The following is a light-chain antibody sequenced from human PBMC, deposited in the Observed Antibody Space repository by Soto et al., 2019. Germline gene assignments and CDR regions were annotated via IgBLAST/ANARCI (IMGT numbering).Light chain of an antibody. CDR3: SSYAGSKNFVI. CDR1: SSDVGGYNY. V-gene: IGLV2-8*01. J-gene: IGLJ2*01. CDR2: EVT. Sequence: QSALTQPPSASGSPRQSVIISCTGTSSDVGGYNYVSWYQQHPGKAPKLMIYEVTKRPSWVPDRFSGSKSGNTASLTVSGLQAEDEADYYCSSYAGSKNFVIFGGGTKLTVL.